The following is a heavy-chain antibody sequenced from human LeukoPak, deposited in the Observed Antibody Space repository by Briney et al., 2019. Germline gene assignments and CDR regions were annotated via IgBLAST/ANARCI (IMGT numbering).Heavy chain of an antibody. CDR1: GYTFTVNY. CDR2: INPITGDT. CDR3: TRGGGGSFPHY. J-gene: IGHJ4*02. Sequence: APVKVSCKASGYTFTVNYIHWVRQAPGQGLEWMGWINPITGDTNNAQNFHGRVTMTRDTSISTAYMELSRLTSDDTAVYYCTRGGGGSFPHYWGQGTLVTVSS. D-gene: IGHD2-21*01. V-gene: IGHV1-2*02.